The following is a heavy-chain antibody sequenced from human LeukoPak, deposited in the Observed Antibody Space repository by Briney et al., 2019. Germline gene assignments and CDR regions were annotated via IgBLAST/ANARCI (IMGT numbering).Heavy chain of an antibody. CDR3: ARAGYYGSGSYPHYYYGMDV. CDR2: IYYSGST. D-gene: IGHD3-10*01. Sequence: SETLSLTCTVSGGSISSYYWSWIRQPPGKGLEWIGYIYYSGSTNYNPSLKSRVTISVDTSKNQFSLKLSSVTAADTAVYYCARAGYYGSGSYPHYYYGMDVWGQGTTVTVSS. CDR1: GGSISSYY. V-gene: IGHV4-59*01. J-gene: IGHJ6*02.